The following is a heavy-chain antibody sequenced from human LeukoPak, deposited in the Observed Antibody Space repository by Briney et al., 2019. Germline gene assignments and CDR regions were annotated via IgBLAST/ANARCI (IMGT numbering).Heavy chain of an antibody. CDR2: INPNSGGT. Sequence: ASVKVSCKASGYTFTDSYMHWVRQAPGQGLEWMGWINPNSGGTNYAQKFQGRVTMTRDTSISTDLSRLRSDDTAVYYCARDERYDSSGYPFDYWGQGTLVTVSS. D-gene: IGHD3-22*01. CDR3: ARDERYDSSGYPFDY. V-gene: IGHV1-2*02. CDR1: GYTFTDSY. J-gene: IGHJ4*02.